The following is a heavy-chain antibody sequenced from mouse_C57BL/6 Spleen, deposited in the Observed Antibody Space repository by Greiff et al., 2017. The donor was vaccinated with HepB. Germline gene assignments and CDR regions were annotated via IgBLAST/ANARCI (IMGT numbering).Heavy chain of an antibody. V-gene: IGHV1-19*01. D-gene: IGHD1-1*01. CDR1: GYTFTDYY. J-gene: IGHJ2*01. CDR3: ARTTVVATGYFDY. Sequence: VQLQQSGPVLVKPGASVKMSCKASGYTFTDYYMNWVKQSHGKSLEWIGVINPYNGGTSYNQKFKGKATLTVDKSSSTAYMELNSLTSEDSAVYYCARTTVVATGYFDYWGQGTTLTVSS. CDR2: INPYNGGT.